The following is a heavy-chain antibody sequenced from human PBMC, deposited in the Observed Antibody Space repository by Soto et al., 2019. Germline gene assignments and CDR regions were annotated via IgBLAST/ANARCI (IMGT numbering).Heavy chain of an antibody. CDR1: GGSISSYY. D-gene: IGHD3-9*01. Sequence: PSETLSLTCTVSGGSISSYYWSWIRQPPGNGLEWIGYIYYSGSTNYNPSLKSRVTISVDTSKNQFSLKLSSVTAADTAVYYCARGAAYYDILTGYYIPWAGPSTWGQGTLVTVSS. CDR3: ARGAAYYDILTGYYIPWAGPST. V-gene: IGHV4-59*01. CDR2: IYYSGST. J-gene: IGHJ5*02.